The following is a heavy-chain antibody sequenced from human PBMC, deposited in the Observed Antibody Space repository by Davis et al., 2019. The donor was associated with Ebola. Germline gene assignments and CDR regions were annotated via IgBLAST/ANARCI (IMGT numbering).Heavy chain of an antibody. J-gene: IGHJ4*02. D-gene: IGHD2-8*01. CDR2: IYYSGST. V-gene: IGHV4-59*01. CDR3: ARAKYCTNGVCLTPDY. Sequence: SETLSLTCTVSGGSISSYYWSWIRQPPGKGLEWIGYIYYSGSTNYNPPLKSRVTISVDTSKNQFSLKLSSVTAADTAVYYCARAKYCTNGVCLTPDYWGQGTLVTVSS. CDR1: GGSISSYY.